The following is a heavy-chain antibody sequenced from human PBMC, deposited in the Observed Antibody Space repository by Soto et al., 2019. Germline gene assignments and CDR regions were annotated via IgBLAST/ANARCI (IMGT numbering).Heavy chain of an antibody. CDR2: IYHSGST. D-gene: IGHD2-8*02. V-gene: IGHV4-59*08. CDR1: GGSISGYY. Sequence: SETLSLTCTVSGGSISGYYWSWIRQPPGNGLEWIGEIYHSGSTKYNPPLNSRVTLSVDTSKNQFSLKLISVTVADTAVYYCARHLFARFTGLDYWGQGTLVTVSS. J-gene: IGHJ4*02. CDR3: ARHLFARFTGLDY.